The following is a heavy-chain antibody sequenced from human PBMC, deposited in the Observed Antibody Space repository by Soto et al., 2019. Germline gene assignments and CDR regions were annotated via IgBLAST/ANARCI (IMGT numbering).Heavy chain of an antibody. CDR3: ARRWEWLSPFDY. Sequence: SETLSLTCTVSGGSISSSSYYWGWIRQPPGKGLEWIGSIYYSGSTYYNPSLKSRVTISVDTSKNQFSLKLSSVTAADTAVYYCARRWEWLSPFDYWGQGTLVTVSS. CDR2: IYYSGST. J-gene: IGHJ4*02. V-gene: IGHV4-39*01. CDR1: GGSISSSSYY. D-gene: IGHD3-3*01.